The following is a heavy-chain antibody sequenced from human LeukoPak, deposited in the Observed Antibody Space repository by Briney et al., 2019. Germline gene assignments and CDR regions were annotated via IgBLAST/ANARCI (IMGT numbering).Heavy chain of an antibody. D-gene: IGHD6-6*01. CDR3: VRVPGSSSNRDNWFDP. CDR1: GYTFTSYG. V-gene: IGHV1-18*01. J-gene: IGHJ5*02. Sequence: ASVKVSCRASGYTFTSYGISWVRQAPGQGLEWMGWISAYNGNTNYAQKLQGRVTMTTDTSTSTAYMELRSLRSDDTAVYYCVRVPGSSSNRDNWFDPWGQGTLVTVSP. CDR2: ISAYNGNT.